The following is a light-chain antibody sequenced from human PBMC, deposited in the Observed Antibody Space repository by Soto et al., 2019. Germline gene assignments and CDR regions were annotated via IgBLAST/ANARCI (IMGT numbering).Light chain of an antibody. CDR1: GSDVGGYDF. CDR3: CSFAGTYTVV. J-gene: IGLJ2*01. Sequence: SVLTQPRSVSGSPGQSVTLSCSGSGSDVGGYDFVSWYQQHPGKAPKLIIYDVSKRPSGVPDRYSGSKSGNTASLTISGLQAEDEADYYCCSFAGTYTVVFGGGTKLTVL. CDR2: DVS. V-gene: IGLV2-11*01.